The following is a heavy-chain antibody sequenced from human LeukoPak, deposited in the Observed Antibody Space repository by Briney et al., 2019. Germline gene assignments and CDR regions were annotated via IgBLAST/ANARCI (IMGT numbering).Heavy chain of an antibody. CDR1: GFTFDDYG. D-gene: IGHD3-22*01. J-gene: IGHJ4*02. CDR2: INWNGGST. Sequence: PGGSLRLSCAASGFTFDDYGMSWVRQAPGKGLEWVSGINWNGGSTGYADSVKGRFTISRDNAKNSLYLQMNSLRAEDTAVYYCARESDYYDSSGYYYYFDSWGQGTLVTVSS. V-gene: IGHV3-20*04. CDR3: ARESDYYDSSGYYYYFDS.